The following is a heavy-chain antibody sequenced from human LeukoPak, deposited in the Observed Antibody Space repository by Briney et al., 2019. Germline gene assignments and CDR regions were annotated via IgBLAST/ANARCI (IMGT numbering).Heavy chain of an antibody. CDR3: ARGGLIQRHAFDI. CDR1: GGSFSGYY. CDR2: IYYSGTT. D-gene: IGHD1-1*01. Sequence: SETLSLTCAVYGGSFSGYYWGWIRQPPGKGLEWIGSIYYSGTTYYKPSLKSRVSISVDTSKNHFSLKLRSVTAADTALYYCARGGLIQRHAFDIWGQGTMVTVSS. J-gene: IGHJ3*02. V-gene: IGHV4-34*01.